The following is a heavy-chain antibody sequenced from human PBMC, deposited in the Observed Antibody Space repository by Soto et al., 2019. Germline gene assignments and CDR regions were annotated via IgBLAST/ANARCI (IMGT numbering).Heavy chain of an antibody. J-gene: IGHJ5*02. V-gene: IGHV5-51*01. D-gene: IGHD2-21*01. CDR3: ANLEAIRTTWSAGTYNWFAL. CDR1: GYSFKSGW. CDR2: IYPGDSDS. Sequence: ESLKISWYGFGYSFKSGWYDWVPQMPGKGLEGMGMIYPGDSDSRYSPSFQGQVTISADKSTNTAYLEWSSLKSSDTAMYYCANLEAIRTTWSAGTYNWFALWGRGTFVTV.